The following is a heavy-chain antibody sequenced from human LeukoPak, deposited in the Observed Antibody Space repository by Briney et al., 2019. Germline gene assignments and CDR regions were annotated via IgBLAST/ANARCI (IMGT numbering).Heavy chain of an antibody. CDR1: GFTFTNYW. J-gene: IGHJ6*02. Sequence: GGSLRLSCAASGFTFTNYWMHWVRQAPGEGLVWVSRIKTDGSYTSYADSVKGRFTISRDNSKNTLYLQMNSLRAEDTAVYYCARDYGGPWDVWGQGTTVTVSS. D-gene: IGHD4-23*01. CDR3: ARDYGGPWDV. CDR2: IKTDGSYT. V-gene: IGHV3-74*01.